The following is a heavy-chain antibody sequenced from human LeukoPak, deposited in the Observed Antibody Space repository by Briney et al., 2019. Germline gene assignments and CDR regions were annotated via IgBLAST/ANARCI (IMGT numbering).Heavy chain of an antibody. V-gene: IGHV3-23*01. D-gene: IGHD1-26*01. Sequence: GGSLRLSCAASGFTFSSYAMSWVRQAPAKGLEWVSAISGSGGSTYYADSVKGRFTISRDNSKNTLYLQMNSLRAEDTAVYYCAKAGYSGSYFDYWGQGTLVTVSS. J-gene: IGHJ4*02. CDR2: ISGSGGST. CDR1: GFTFSSYA. CDR3: AKAGYSGSYFDY.